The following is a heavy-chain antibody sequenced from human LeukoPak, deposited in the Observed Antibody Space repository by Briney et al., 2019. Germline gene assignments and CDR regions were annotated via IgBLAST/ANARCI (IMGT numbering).Heavy chain of an antibody. Sequence: SGGSLRLSCAASGFTFSSYSMNWVRQAPGKGLEWVSYISSSSSTIHYADSVKGRFTISRDNAKNSLYLQMNSLRAEDTAVYYCARDAILPHPIFGVVIPYYMDVWGKGTTVTVSS. V-gene: IGHV3-48*04. CDR2: ISSSSSTI. CDR1: GFTFSSYS. J-gene: IGHJ6*03. D-gene: IGHD3-3*01. CDR3: ARDAILPHPIFGVVIPYYMDV.